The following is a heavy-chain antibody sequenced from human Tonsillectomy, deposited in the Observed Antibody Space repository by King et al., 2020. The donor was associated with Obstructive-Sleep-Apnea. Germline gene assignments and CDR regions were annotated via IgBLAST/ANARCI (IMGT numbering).Heavy chain of an antibody. V-gene: IGHV3-74*01. J-gene: IGHJ4*02. Sequence: VQLVESGGGLVQPGGSLRLSCAASGFTFSSYWMHLVRQAPGKGLVWVSRINSDGSSTSYADSVKGRFTISSDNAKNTLYLQMNSLRAEDTAVYYCAREGGSSWPFDYWGQGTLVTVSS. CDR3: AREGGSSWPFDY. D-gene: IGHD6-13*01. CDR1: GFTFSSYW. CDR2: INSDGSST.